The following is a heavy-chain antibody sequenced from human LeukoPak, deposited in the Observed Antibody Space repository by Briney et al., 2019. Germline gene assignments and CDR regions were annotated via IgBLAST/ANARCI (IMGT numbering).Heavy chain of an antibody. CDR2: IYSDGTT. CDR1: GLTVTKTY. Sequence: PGGSLRLSCAASGLTVTKTYMSWVRQAPGKGLEWASVIYSDGTTYYADSVKGRFTISRDNSKNTLYLQMNSLRAEDTAVYYCAKGEYSGYDPLNYFDYWGQGTLVSVSS. D-gene: IGHD5-12*01. CDR3: AKGEYSGYDPLNYFDY. J-gene: IGHJ4*02. V-gene: IGHV3-53*01.